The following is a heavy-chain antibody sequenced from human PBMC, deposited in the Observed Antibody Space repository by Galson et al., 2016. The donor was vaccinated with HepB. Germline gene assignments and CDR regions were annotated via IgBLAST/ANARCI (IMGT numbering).Heavy chain of an antibody. CDR2: IRGSGVGI. CDR3: AKDKRSGWIRDARDA. CDR1: GFAFSSHG. D-gene: IGHD6-19*01. Sequence: SLRLSCAASGFAFSSHGMHWVRQAAGKGLEWVSGIRGSGVGIYYADSVQGRFTIFRDNSKNTLYLQMNSLRADDTAVYFCAKDKRSGWIRDARDAWGQGTTVTVSS. V-gene: IGHV3-23*01. J-gene: IGHJ6*02.